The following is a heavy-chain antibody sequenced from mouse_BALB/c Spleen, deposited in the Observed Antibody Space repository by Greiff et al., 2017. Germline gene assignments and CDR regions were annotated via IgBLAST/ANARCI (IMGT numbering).Heavy chain of an antibody. D-gene: IGHD1-1*01. Sequence: VQLQQSGAELARPGASVKLSCKASGYTFTDYYINWVEQRTGQGLEWIGEIYPGSGNTYYNEKFKGKATLTADKSSSTAYMQLSSLTSEDSAVYFCARGGPIRYLDYWGQGTTLTVSS. CDR3: ARGGPIRYLDY. J-gene: IGHJ2*01. CDR2: IYPGSGNT. CDR1: GYTFTDYY. V-gene: IGHV1-77*01.